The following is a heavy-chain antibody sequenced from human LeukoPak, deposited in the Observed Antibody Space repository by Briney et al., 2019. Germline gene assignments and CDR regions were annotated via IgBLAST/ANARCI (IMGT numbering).Heavy chain of an antibody. CDR2: IYPGDSYT. V-gene: IGHV5-51*01. CDR3: ARSRKGYYYDSSGYYYEDY. D-gene: IGHD3-22*01. Sequence: GESLKISCKGSGYSFTSYWIGWVRQMPGKGLEWMGIIYPGDSYTRYSPSFQGQVTISADKSISTAYLQWSSLKASDTAMYYCARSRKGYYYDSSGYYYEDYWGQGTLVTVSS. CDR1: GYSFTSYW. J-gene: IGHJ4*02.